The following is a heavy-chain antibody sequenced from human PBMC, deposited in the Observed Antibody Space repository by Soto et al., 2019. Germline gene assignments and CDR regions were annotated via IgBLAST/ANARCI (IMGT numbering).Heavy chain of an antibody. V-gene: IGHV1-69*02. CDR2: IIPILGIA. J-gene: IGHJ5*02. D-gene: IGHD6-13*01. CDR3: AGVAPGIAAAVNWFDP. CDR1: GGTFSSYT. Sequence: QVQLVQSGAEVKKPGSSVKVSCKASGGTFSSYTISWVRQAPGQGLEWMGRIIPILGIANYAQKFQGRVTITADKSTSTAYMELSSLRSEDTAVYYCAGVAPGIAAAVNWFDPWGQGTLVTVSS.